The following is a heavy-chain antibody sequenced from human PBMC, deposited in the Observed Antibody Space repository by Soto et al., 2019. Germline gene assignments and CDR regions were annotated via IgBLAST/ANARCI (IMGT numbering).Heavy chain of an antibody. CDR2: INHSGST. V-gene: IGHV4-34*01. J-gene: IGHJ4*02. CDR1: GGSFSGYY. CDR3: ARLHYDFWSGYYFDY. Sequence: SETLSLTCAVYGGSFSGYYWSWIRQPPGKGLEWIGEINHSGSTNYNPSLKSRVTISVDTSKNQFSLKLSSVTAADTAVYYCARLHYDFWSGYYFDYWGQGTLVTVSS. D-gene: IGHD3-3*01.